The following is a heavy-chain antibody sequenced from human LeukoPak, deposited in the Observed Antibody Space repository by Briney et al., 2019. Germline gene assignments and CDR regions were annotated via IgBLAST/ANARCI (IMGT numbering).Heavy chain of an antibody. CDR1: GGTFSSYA. Sequence: SVKVSCKASGGTFSSYAISWVRQAPGQGLEWMGGIIPIFGTANYAQKFQGRVTITTDESTSTAYMELSSRRSEDTAVYSCARGGLMTTVTTELDYWGEGTLVTASS. D-gene: IGHD4-17*01. CDR2: IIPIFGTA. J-gene: IGHJ4*02. V-gene: IGHV1-69*05. CDR3: ARGGLMTTVTTELDY.